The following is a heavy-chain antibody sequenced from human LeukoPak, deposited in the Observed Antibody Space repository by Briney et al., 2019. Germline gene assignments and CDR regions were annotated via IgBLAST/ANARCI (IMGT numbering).Heavy chain of an antibody. D-gene: IGHD3-22*01. J-gene: IGHJ4*02. Sequence: GGSLRLSCADSGCTFSSYAMHWVRQAPGKGLEWVAVISYDGSNKYYADSVKGRFTISRDNSKNTLYLQMNSLRAEGTAVYYCARDPRYYYDSSGYDFYFDYWGQGTLVTVSS. CDR2: ISYDGSNK. CDR3: ARDPRYYYDSSGYDFYFDY. V-gene: IGHV3-30-3*01. CDR1: GCTFSSYA.